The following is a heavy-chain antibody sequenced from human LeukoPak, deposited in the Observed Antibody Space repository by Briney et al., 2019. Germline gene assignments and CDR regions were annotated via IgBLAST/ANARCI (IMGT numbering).Heavy chain of an antibody. Sequence: PSETLSLTCTVSGGSISSYYWSWIRQPAGKGLEWIGRISTSGNTNYNPSLKSRVTMSVDTSKNQFSLKLSSVTAADTAVYYCARDLAYCGGDCYSRAFDIWGQGTMVTVSS. D-gene: IGHD2-21*01. J-gene: IGHJ3*02. V-gene: IGHV4-4*07. CDR3: ARDLAYCGGDCYSRAFDI. CDR2: ISTSGNT. CDR1: GGSISSYY.